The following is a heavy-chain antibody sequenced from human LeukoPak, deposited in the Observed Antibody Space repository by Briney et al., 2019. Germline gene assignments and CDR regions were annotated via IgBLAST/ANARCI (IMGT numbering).Heavy chain of an antibody. J-gene: IGHJ3*02. CDR1: GFTFSSYA. CDR2: ISGSGGST. D-gene: IGHD1-26*01. V-gene: IGHV3-23*01. Sequence: PGGSLRLSCAASGFTFSSYAMSWVRQAPGKGLEWVSAISGSGGSTYYADSVKGRFTISRDIARKSLYLQMNSLRDEDTAVYYCARGGGRSYSDAFDIWGQGTVVTVSS. CDR3: ARGGGRSYSDAFDI.